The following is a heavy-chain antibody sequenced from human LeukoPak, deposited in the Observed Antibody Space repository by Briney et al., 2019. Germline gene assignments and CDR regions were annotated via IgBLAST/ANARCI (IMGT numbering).Heavy chain of an antibody. V-gene: IGHV3-23*01. CDR2: ISGSGGST. D-gene: IGHD6-6*01. J-gene: IGHJ4*02. CDR1: GFTFSSYA. CDR3: ARVYRSSSGPTLDH. Sequence: GGSLRLSCAASGFTFSSYAMSWVRQAPGKGLEWVSAISGSGGSTYYADSVKGRFTISRDNSKNTLYLQMNSLRAEDTAVYYCARVYRSSSGPTLDHWGQGTLVTVSS.